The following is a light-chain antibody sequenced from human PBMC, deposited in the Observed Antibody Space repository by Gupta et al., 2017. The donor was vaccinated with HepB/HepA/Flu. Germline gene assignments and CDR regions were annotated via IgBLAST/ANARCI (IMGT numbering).Light chain of an antibody. CDR3: SSFTASSTLVV. V-gene: IGLV2-14*03. J-gene: IGLJ2*01. CDR1: SSDVRGYES. CDR2: DVT. Sequence: QSAPHQPSSVSASPGQSITISCTRTSSDVRGYESFSWHQPLPGRPPKLLIYDVTSRPAGFSDRFPGSRSGNGASRTISVLQAEDEAEYYCSSFTASSTLVVFGGGTELTVL.